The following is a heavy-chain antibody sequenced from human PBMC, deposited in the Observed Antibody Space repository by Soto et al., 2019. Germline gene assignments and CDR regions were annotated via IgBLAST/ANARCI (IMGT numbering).Heavy chain of an antibody. D-gene: IGHD6-19*01. V-gene: IGHV4-59*08. CDR1: GGSISSYY. CDR3: ARHLNSGWYYFDY. J-gene: IGHJ4*02. Sequence: SETLSLTCTVSGGSISSYYWSWIRQPPGKGLEWIGYIYYSGSTNYNPSLKSRVTISVDTSKNQFSLKLSSVTAADTAVYYCARHLNSGWYYFDYWGQGTLVTVS. CDR2: IYYSGST.